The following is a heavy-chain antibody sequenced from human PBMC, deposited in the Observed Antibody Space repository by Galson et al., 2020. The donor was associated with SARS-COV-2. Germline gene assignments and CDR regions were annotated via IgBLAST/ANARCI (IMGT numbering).Heavy chain of an antibody. V-gene: IGHV4-39*01. D-gene: IGHD6-6*01. J-gene: IGHJ6*02. CDR2: IFYSGSA. Sequence: PSETLSLTCTVSGGPFASSSYYWGWLRQPPGKGLEWIGSIFYSGSAYYTPSLKSRVTMSVDTSKKQFFLKLTSVTAADTAVYYCARHQSIAHGAYYYGVDVWGQGTAVTVSS. CDR3: ARHQSIAHGAYYYGVDV. CDR1: GGPFASSSYY.